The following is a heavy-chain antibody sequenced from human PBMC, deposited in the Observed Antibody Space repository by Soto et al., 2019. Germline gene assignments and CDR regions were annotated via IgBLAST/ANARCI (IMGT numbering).Heavy chain of an antibody. CDR1: GLIFGPYW. Sequence: GGSLRLSCTAPGLIFGPYWMHWVRQPPGKGLIWVARINGDGSSVVYADSVKGRFIISRDNAKDSLFLQMNSLGAEDTAVYYCVADPTYYLGATPTRGVRWGQG. D-gene: IGHD1-26*01. J-gene: IGHJ4*02. CDR2: INGDGSSV. V-gene: IGHV3-74*01. CDR3: VADPTYYLGATPTRGVR.